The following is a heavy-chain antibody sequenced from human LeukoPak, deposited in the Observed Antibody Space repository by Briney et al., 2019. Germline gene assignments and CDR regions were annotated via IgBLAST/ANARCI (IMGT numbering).Heavy chain of an antibody. CDR3: ARYVDTAMGDWFDP. V-gene: IGHV4-31*03. Sequence: SETLSLTCTVSSGSINIGDHYWSWIRQHPGKGLGWIGYIHSSGSTYYNPFLKSRLTISVDTSKTQFSLTLTSVTAADAAVYYCARYVDTAMGDWFDPWGQGTLVTVSS. D-gene: IGHD5-18*01. CDR2: IHSSGST. J-gene: IGHJ5*02. CDR1: SGSINIGDHY.